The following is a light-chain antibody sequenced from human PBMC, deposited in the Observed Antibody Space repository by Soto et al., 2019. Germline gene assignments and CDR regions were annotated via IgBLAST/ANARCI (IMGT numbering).Light chain of an antibody. Sequence: QSALTQPPSASGSPGQSVTIACTGTSSDVGGYKYVSWYQQHPGKAPKLMIYEVNKRPSGVPDRFSGSIFGNKAALTITGAQADDESDYYCAVYMGSGIAVFGGGTQLTVL. CDR1: SSDVGGYKY. CDR2: EVN. J-gene: IGLJ7*01. V-gene: IGLV2-8*01. CDR3: AVYMGSGIAV.